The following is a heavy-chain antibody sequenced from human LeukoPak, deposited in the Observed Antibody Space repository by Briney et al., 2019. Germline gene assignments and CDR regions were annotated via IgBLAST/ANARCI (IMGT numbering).Heavy chain of an antibody. V-gene: IGHV1-46*01. CDR3: ARHLGHDYGDYNWFDP. CDR1: GYTFTSYY. J-gene: IGHJ5*02. CDR2: INPSGGST. Sequence: ASVKVSCTASGYTFTSYYMHWVRQAPGQGLEWMGIINPSGGSTSYAQKFQGRVTMTRDTSTSTVYMELSGLRSEDTAVYYCARHLGHDYGDYNWFDPWGQGTLVTVSS. D-gene: IGHD4-17*01.